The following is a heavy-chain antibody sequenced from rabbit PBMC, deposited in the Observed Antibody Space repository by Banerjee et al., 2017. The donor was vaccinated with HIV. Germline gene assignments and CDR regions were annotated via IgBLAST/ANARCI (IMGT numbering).Heavy chain of an antibody. CDR1: GFSFSNKYV. Sequence: QSLEESGGDLVKPGASLTLTCTASGFSFSNKYVMCWVRQAPGKGLEWIACINTSSGNTVYATWAKGRFTISRTSSTTVALQMTSLTAADTATYFCARDLAAVIGWNFGLWGPGTLVTVS. J-gene: IGHJ4*01. V-gene: IGHV1S40*01. D-gene: IGHD1-1*01. CDR3: ARDLAAVIGWNFGL. CDR2: INTSSGNT.